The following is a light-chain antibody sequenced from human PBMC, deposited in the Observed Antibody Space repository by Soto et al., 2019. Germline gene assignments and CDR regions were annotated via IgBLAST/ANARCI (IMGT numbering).Light chain of an antibody. J-gene: IGLJ2*01. CDR2: EGS. CDR1: SSDVGSYNL. CDR3: CSYAGSSTHVV. Sequence: QSALTQPASVSGSPGQSITISCTGTSSDVGSYNLVSWYQHQPGKAPKLMIYEGSKRHSGVSNRFSGSKSGNTASLTVSGLQAEDEADYYCCSYAGSSTHVVFGGGTKLTVL. V-gene: IGLV2-23*01.